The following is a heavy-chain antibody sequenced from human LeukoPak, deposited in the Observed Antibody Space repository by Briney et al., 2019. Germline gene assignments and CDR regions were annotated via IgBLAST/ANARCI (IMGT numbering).Heavy chain of an antibody. V-gene: IGHV3-30*03. CDR2: ISYDGSNK. D-gene: IGHD5-18*01. Sequence: GGSLRLSCAASGFTFSSYGMHWVRQAPGKGLEWVAVISYDGSNKYYADSVKGRFTISRDTSKNTLYLQMNSLRGEDTAVYYCAREIQLTDYYGMVVWGQGTTVTVSS. CDR1: GFTFSSYG. CDR3: AREIQLTDYYGMVV. J-gene: IGHJ6*02.